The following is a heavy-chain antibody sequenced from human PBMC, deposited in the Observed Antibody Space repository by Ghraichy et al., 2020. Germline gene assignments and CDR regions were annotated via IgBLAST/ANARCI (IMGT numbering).Heavy chain of an antibody. CDR2: ISTNGRTI. Sequence: GESLNISCAASGFIFSDYYMSWIRQAPGKGLEWISYISTNGRTIYYADSVKGRFTISRDNAKNSLYLQMNSLRAEDTAVYYCARDPEHRVGSSESDAFDMWGQGTTVTVSS. D-gene: IGHD3-22*01. CDR3: ARDPEHRVGSSESDAFDM. CDR1: GFIFSDYY. J-gene: IGHJ3*02. V-gene: IGHV3-11*01.